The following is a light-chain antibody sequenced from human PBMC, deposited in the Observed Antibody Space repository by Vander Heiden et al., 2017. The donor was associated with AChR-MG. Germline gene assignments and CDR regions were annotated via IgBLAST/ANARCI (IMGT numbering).Light chain of an antibody. J-gene: IGKJ2*01. Sequence: EKVMTQSPVTLSVSPGERATLTCRADQSVSSNLAWYQQKPGQAPRLLIYGASTRATSIPARFSGSGSGTEFTLTISSLQSEDFAVYYCHQYSSWPYTFGQGTKLEI. CDR2: GAS. CDR3: HQYSSWPYT. V-gene: IGKV3-15*01. CDR1: QSVSSN.